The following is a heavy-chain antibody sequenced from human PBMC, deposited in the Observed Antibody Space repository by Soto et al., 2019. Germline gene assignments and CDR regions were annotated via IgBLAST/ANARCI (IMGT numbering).Heavy chain of an antibody. Sequence: SETLSLTCAVYGGSFSGYYWSWIRHPPGKGLEWIGEINHSGSTNYNPSLKSRVTISVDTSKNQFSLKLSSVTAADTAVYYCARGDRYKWNGFDDWGQGTLVTVSS. V-gene: IGHV4-34*01. CDR3: ARGDRYKWNGFDD. D-gene: IGHD1-1*01. J-gene: IGHJ4*02. CDR1: GGSFSGYY. CDR2: INHSGST.